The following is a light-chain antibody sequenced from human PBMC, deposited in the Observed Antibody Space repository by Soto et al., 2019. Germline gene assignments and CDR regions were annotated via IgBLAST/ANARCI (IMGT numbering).Light chain of an antibody. CDR3: CSYAGSYTWV. J-gene: IGLJ3*02. CDR2: AVN. CDR1: SXXVGDYNY. Sequence: QSALTQPRSVSGSPGQSVTISCTGTSXXVGDYNYVSWYQQHPGKAPKLLIYAVNMRPSGVPDRFSGSKSGNTASLTISGLQXXXEAXYSCCSYAGSYTWVFGGGTKLTVL. V-gene: IGLV2-11*01.